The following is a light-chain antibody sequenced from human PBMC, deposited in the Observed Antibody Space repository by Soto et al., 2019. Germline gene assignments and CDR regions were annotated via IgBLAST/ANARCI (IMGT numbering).Light chain of an antibody. CDR2: RNN. V-gene: IGLV1-47*01. CDR3: ATWDDSLGGPV. CDR1: SSNIGSNS. J-gene: IGLJ2*01. Sequence: QSVLTQPPSASGTPGQRVTISCSGSSSNIGSNSVYWYQQLPGTAPKLLIYRNNQRPSGVPDRFSGYKSGTSAYLAISGLRSEDEADYYCATWDDSLGGPVFGGGTKLPVL.